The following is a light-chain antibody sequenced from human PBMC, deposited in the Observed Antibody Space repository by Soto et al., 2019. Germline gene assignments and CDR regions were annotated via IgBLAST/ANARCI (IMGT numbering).Light chain of an antibody. J-gene: IGLJ3*02. CDR2: EVN. Sequence: QSVLTQPASVSGSPGQPITISYTGTSSDVGAYNYVSWYQLHPGKAPKLMIYEVNNRPSGVSHRFSGSKSGNTASLTFSGLQPEDEADYYCSSYASSGAVVFGGGTKVTVL. V-gene: IGLV2-14*01. CDR1: SSDVGAYNY. CDR3: SSYASSGAVV.